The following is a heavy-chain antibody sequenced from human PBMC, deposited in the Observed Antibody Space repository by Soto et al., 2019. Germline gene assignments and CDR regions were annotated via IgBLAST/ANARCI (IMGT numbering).Heavy chain of an antibody. D-gene: IGHD5-18*01. J-gene: IGHJ4*02. CDR1: GFTFSSYA. Sequence: GGSLRLSCAASGFTFSSYAMSWVRQAPGKGLEWVSAISGSGGSTYYADSVKGRFTISRDNSKNTLYLQMNSLRAEDTAVYYCAKDRSTDIQLWDYFDYWGQGTLVTVSS. CDR2: ISGSGGST. V-gene: IGHV3-23*01. CDR3: AKDRSTDIQLWDYFDY.